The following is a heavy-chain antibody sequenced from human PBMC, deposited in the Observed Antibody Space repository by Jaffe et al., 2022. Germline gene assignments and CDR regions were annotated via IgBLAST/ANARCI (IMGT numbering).Heavy chain of an antibody. D-gene: IGHD6-19*01. V-gene: IGHV3-23*01. J-gene: IGHJ4*02. CDR1: GFTFSSFA. CDR2: IVASGGNT. Sequence: EGQLLESGGGLVQPGGSLRLSCAASGFTFSSFAMSWVRQAPGKGLEWVSDIVASGGNTYYADSVKGRFTISRDNSKNTLYLQMNSLRAEDTALYYCAKVGKSSGWYEKGAVDYWGQGTLVTVSS. CDR3: AKVGKSSGWYEKGAVDY.